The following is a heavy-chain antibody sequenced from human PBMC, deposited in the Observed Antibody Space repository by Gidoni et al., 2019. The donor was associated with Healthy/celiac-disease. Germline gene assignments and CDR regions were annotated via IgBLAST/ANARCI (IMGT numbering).Heavy chain of an antibody. D-gene: IGHD3-3*01. Sequence: QVQLVESGGCVFQPGRSLRLSCAASGFTFRSYGMPWVRQAPGKGLEWVAVIWYDGSNKYYADSVKGRFTISRDNSKNTLYLQMNSLRAEDTAVYYCARVGRNDFWSGYYPPGNWNDVGPDYWGQGTLVTVSS. CDR3: ARVGRNDFWSGYYPPGNWNDVGPDY. V-gene: IGHV3-33*01. J-gene: IGHJ4*02. CDR1: GFTFRSYG. CDR2: IWYDGSNK.